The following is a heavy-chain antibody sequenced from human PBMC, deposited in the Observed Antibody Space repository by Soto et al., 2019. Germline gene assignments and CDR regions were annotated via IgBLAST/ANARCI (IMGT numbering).Heavy chain of an antibody. J-gene: IGHJ3*02. Sequence: EVQLLESGGGLVQPGGSLRLSCAASGFTFSSYAMSWVRQAPGKGLEWVSAISGSGGSTYYVDSVKGRFTISRDNSNNTLHLQLNRRRAEDTAIYYCAKETYYYDSSGYYKEAFDIWGQGTMVTASS. D-gene: IGHD3-22*01. CDR3: AKETYYYDSSGYYKEAFDI. V-gene: IGHV3-23*01. CDR1: GFTFSSYA. CDR2: ISGSGGST.